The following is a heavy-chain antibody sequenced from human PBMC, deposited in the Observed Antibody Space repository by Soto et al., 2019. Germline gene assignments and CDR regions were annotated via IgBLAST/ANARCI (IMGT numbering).Heavy chain of an antibody. D-gene: IGHD6-13*01. Sequence: SVKVSCTASGGAFSSYTISWVRQAPGQGLEWMGRIIPILGIANYAQKFQGRVTITADKSTSTAYMELSSLRSEDTAVYYCARDRVVAAAGTRWFDPWGQGTLVTVSS. V-gene: IGHV1-69*04. CDR1: GGAFSSYT. CDR3: ARDRVVAAAGTRWFDP. J-gene: IGHJ5*02. CDR2: IIPILGIA.